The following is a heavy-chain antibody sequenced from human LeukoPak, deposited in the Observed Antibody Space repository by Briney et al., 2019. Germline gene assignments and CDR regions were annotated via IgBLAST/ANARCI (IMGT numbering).Heavy chain of an antibody. J-gene: IGHJ3*02. CDR2: IYYSGST. CDR1: GGSISSYY. Sequence: PSETLSLTCTVSGGSISSYYWSWIRQPPGKGLEWIGYIYYSGSTNYNPSLKSRVTISVDTSKNQFSLKLSSVTAADTAVYYCARLLRYFDWYDAFDIWGQGTMVTVSS. V-gene: IGHV4-59*01. D-gene: IGHD3-9*01. CDR3: ARLLRYFDWYDAFDI.